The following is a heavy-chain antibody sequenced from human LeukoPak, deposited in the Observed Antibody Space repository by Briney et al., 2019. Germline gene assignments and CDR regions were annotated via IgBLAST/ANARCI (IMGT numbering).Heavy chain of an antibody. CDR3: ARGTIAAAGRDY. Sequence: HSGGSLRLSCAASGFTVSSNYMSWVRQAPGKGLEWVSVIYSGGSTYYSASVKGGLTISSDNSKNTLYLQMNSRRAEATAVYYCARGTIAAAGRDYWGQGTLVTDSS. V-gene: IGHV3-53*01. D-gene: IGHD6-13*01. J-gene: IGHJ4*02. CDR1: GFTVSSNY. CDR2: IYSGGST.